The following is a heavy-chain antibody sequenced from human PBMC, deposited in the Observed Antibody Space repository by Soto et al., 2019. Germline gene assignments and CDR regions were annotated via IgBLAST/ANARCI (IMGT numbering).Heavy chain of an antibody. CDR1: GYTFTGYY. CDR3: ARSRWEAHYDSSGYYDYYYYGMDV. Sequence: ASVKVSCKASGYTFTGYYMHWVRQAPGQGLEWMGWINPNSGGTNYAQKFQGWVTMTRDTSISTAYMELSRLRSDDTAVYYCARSRWEAHYDSSGYYDYYYYGMDVWGQGTTVTVSS. V-gene: IGHV1-2*04. CDR2: INPNSGGT. D-gene: IGHD3-22*01. J-gene: IGHJ6*02.